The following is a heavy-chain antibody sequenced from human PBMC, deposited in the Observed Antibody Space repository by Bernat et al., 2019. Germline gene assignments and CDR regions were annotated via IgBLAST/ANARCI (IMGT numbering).Heavy chain of an antibody. CDR2: IYTSGST. CDR3: ARVIPVRFLERFDP. V-gene: IGHV4-61*02. CDR1: GGSISSGSYY. D-gene: IGHD3-3*01. J-gene: IGHJ5*02. Sequence: QVQLQESGPGLVKPSQTLSLTCTVSGGSISSGSYYWSWIRQPAGKGLEWIGRIYTSGSTNYNPSLKSRVTITVDTSKTQFSLKLSSVTAADTAVYYCARVIPVRFLERFDPWGQGTLVTVSS.